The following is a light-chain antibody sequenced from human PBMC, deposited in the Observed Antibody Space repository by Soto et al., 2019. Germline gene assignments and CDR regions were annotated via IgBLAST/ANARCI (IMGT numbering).Light chain of an antibody. CDR3: QPRSNWPPYT. V-gene: IGKV3-11*01. J-gene: IGKJ2*01. CDR2: DAS. Sequence: EIVLTQSPATLSLSPGERATLSCRASQSVSSYVAWYQQKPGQAPMLLIYDASNRATGIPARFSGSGSGTDFTLTISSLEPEYFAVYYCQPRSNWPPYTFGQGTKLEIK. CDR1: QSVSSY.